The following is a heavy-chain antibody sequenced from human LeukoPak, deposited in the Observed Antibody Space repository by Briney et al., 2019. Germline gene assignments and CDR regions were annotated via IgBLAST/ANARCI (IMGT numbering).Heavy chain of an antibody. Sequence: PGGSLRPSCAASGFTFSRNAMTWVRQAPGKGLEWVSSITGSGTTTYYADSVKGRFTISRDNSNNTLSLQMNSLRAEDTAVYYCANIATVTPGHWGQGTLVIVSS. V-gene: IGHV3-23*01. D-gene: IGHD4-17*01. CDR2: ITGSGTTT. CDR1: GFTFSRNA. J-gene: IGHJ4*02. CDR3: ANIATVTPGH.